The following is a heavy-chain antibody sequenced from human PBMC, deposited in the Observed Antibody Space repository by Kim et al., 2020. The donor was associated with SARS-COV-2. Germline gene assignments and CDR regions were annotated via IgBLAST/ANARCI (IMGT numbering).Heavy chain of an antibody. CDR1: GFTFSRYW. CDR3: AKEHWGPEY. CDR2: IKGDGRDK. V-gene: IGHV3-7*01. D-gene: IGHD7-27*01. Sequence: GGSLRLSCAASGFTFSRYWMTWVRQAPGKGLVWVDNIKGDGRDKNYMDSVKGRFTISRDNAKNSVYVQMNSLRVEDTAVYYCAKEHWGPEYWGQGILVIV. J-gene: IGHJ4*02.